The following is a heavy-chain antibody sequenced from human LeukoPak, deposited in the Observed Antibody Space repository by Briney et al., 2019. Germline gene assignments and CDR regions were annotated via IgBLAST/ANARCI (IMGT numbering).Heavy chain of an antibody. CDR3: ARGLWDYYGSGSYQLRGNWFDP. J-gene: IGHJ5*02. CDR2: INPNSGGT. Sequence: GASVKVSCKASGYTFTSYYMHWVRQAPGQGLEWMGWINPNSGGTNYAQKFQGRVTMTRDTSISTAYMELSRLRSDDTAVYYCARGLWDYYGSGSYQLRGNWFDPWGQGTLVTVSS. V-gene: IGHV1-2*02. D-gene: IGHD3-10*01. CDR1: GYTFTSYY.